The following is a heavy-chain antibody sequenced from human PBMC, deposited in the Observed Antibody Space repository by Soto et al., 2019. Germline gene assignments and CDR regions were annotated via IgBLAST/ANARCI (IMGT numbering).Heavy chain of an antibody. D-gene: IGHD6-19*01. V-gene: IGHV3-74*01. Sequence: EVQLVESGGGLIQPGGSLRLSCAASGFTFSSHWMHWVRQAPGKGLLWVSRINTDGSTTNYADSVKGRFTISRDNAKNTLYLQMNSLGVEDTAVYYCARGVSALGSAVPPFEYWGQGTLVTVSS. CDR3: ARGVSALGSAVPPFEY. CDR2: INTDGSTT. J-gene: IGHJ4*02. CDR1: GFTFSSHW.